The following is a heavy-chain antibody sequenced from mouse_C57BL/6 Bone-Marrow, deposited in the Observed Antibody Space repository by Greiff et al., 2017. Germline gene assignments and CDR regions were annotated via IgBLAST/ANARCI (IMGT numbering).Heavy chain of an antibody. D-gene: IGHD2-4*01. CDR2: ISNGGGSS. V-gene: IGHV5-12*01. J-gene: IGHJ3*01. CDR1: GFTFSDYY. Sequence: EVQGVESGGGLVQPGGSLKLSCAASGFTFSDYYMYWVRQTPEKRLEWVAYISNGGGSSYYPDTVKGRFTISRDNAKNTLYLQMSRLKSEDTAMYYCASPYDYDPAWFAYWGQGTLVTVSA. CDR3: ASPYDYDPAWFAY.